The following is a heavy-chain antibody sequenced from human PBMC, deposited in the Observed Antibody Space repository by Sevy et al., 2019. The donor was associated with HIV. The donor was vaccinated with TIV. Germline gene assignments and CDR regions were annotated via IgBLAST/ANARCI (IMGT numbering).Heavy chain of an antibody. CDR1: GYTFTSYG. CDR2: ISAYNGNT. Sequence: ASVKVSCKASGYTFTSYGISWVRQAPGQGLEWMGWISAYNGNTNYAQKLQGRVTMTTDTSTSTAYMELRSLRSDDTAVYYCARDAIRCSSTSCYVPDYWGQGTLVTVSS. D-gene: IGHD2-2*01. CDR3: ARDAIRCSSTSCYVPDY. J-gene: IGHJ4*02. V-gene: IGHV1-18*01.